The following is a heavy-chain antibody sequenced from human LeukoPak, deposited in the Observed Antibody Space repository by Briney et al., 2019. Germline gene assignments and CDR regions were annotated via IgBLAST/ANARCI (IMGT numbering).Heavy chain of an antibody. CDR3: ARGSGITGTLFPFDY. D-gene: IGHD1-20*01. CDR1: GGSFSGYY. J-gene: IGHJ4*02. V-gene: IGHV4-34*01. Sequence: SETLSLTCAVYGGSFSGYYWSGIRQPPGKGLDWIGEINHSGSTNYNPSLKSRVNISVDTSKNQFSLKMRSVTAADTAVYYCARGSGITGTLFPFDYWGQGNLVTVSS. CDR2: INHSGST.